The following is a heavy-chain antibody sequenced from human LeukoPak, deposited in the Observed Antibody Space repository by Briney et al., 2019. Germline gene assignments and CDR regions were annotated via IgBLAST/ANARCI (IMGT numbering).Heavy chain of an antibody. V-gene: IGHV4-39*01. J-gene: IGHJ3*01. D-gene: IGHD6-19*01. CDR2: VYYTGNT. CDR3: ARLAALAGHRGAFDF. Sequence: KPSETLSLTCSVPGDSMNNHAYYWDWLRQPPGRGLEWIATVYYTGNTYYNPSLRSRVTMSVDTSKNQFSLHLDSVTAADTAVYFCARLAALAGHRGAFDFWGQGTMVAVSS. CDR1: GDSMNNHAYY.